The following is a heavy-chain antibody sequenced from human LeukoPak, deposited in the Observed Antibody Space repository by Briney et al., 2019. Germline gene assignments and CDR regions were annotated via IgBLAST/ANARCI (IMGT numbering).Heavy chain of an antibody. V-gene: IGHV1-2*02. CDR2: INPNNGVT. CDR3: ALGRRDGYNYADY. J-gene: IGHJ4*02. D-gene: IGHD5-24*01. CDR1: GYTFTDYH. Sequence: ASVKVSCKASGYTFTDYHIHWVRQAPGQGLEWMGWINPNNGVTNYAQKFQDRVTMTRDASISTACIELSRLTSDDTALYYCALGRRDGYNYADYWGQGTLVTVSS.